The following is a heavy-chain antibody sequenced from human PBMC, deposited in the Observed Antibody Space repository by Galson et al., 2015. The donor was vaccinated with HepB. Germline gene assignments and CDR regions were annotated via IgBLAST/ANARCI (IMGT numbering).Heavy chain of an antibody. Sequence: SVKVSCKASGYTFTSYTMHWVRQAPGQRLEWMGWINTGNDHTKYSPNFQGRVTITRDTSASTAYMELSSLRSEDTAVYYCARDRYFGSGSYNYFDYWGQGTLVTVSS. J-gene: IGHJ4*02. CDR2: INTGNDHT. D-gene: IGHD3-10*01. CDR3: ARDRYFGSGSYNYFDY. V-gene: IGHV1-3*04. CDR1: GYTFTSYT.